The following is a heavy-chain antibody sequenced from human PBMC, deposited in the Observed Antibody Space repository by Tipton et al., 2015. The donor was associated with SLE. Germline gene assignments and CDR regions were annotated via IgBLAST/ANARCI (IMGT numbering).Heavy chain of an antibody. CDR3: ARGRLWIHY. V-gene: IGHV4-59*01. Sequence: QLVQSGPEVKPSETLSLTCTVSGDSLSTYYWSWIRQSPGKGLEWIGYIYYSGTTSYNPSLKSRVTMSVDTSKNQFSPKLTSVTAADTAVYFCARGRLWIHYMGQGTLVTVSP. CDR2: IYYSGTT. CDR1: GDSLSTYY. D-gene: IGHD3-16*01. J-gene: IGHJ4*02.